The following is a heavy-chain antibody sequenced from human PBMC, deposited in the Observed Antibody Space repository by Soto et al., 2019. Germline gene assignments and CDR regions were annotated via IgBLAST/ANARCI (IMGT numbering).Heavy chain of an antibody. CDR3: ARDREAGYNFYYGMDV. CDR2: IYTSASI. CDR1: GADINTYS. V-gene: IGHV4-4*07. J-gene: IGHJ6*02. Sequence: SETLSLTCSVSGADINTYSWTWIRHPAGKGLEWIGRIYTSASINYNPFLKGRVTLSVDTSTNQVSLRLASVTAADTAIYYCARDREAGYNFYYGMDVWGQGTTVTVSS. D-gene: IGHD6-19*01.